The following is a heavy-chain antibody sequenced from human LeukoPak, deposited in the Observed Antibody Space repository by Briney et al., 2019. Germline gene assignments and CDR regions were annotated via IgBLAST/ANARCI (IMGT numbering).Heavy chain of an antibody. CDR3: ARLCRSGGSCYNWFDP. D-gene: IGHD2-15*01. Sequence: PSETLSLTCTVSGGSISSGGYYWSWIRQHPGMGLEGIGYIYYSGSTYYNPSLKSRVTISVDTSKNQFSLKLSSVTAADTAVYYCARLCRSGGSCYNWFDPWGQGTLDTVSS. CDR1: GGSISSGGYY. J-gene: IGHJ5*02. CDR2: IYYSGST. V-gene: IGHV4-31*03.